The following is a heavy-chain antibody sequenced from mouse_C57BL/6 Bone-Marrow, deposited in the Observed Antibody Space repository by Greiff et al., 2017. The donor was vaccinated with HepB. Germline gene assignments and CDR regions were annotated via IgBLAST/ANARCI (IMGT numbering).Heavy chain of an antibody. J-gene: IGHJ4*01. D-gene: IGHD3-2*02. CDR3: ARRTAQATIYAMDY. V-gene: IGHV1-55*01. CDR2: IYPGSGST. Sequence: VQLQQSGAELVKPGASVKMSCKASGYTFTSYWITWVKQRPGQGLEWIGDIYPGSGSTNYNEKFKSKATLTVDTSSSTAYMQLSSLTSEDSAVYYCARRTAQATIYAMDYWGQGTSVTVSS. CDR1: GYTFTSYW.